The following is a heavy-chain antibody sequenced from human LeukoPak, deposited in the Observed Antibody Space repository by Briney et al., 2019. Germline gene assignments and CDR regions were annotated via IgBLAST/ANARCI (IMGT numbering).Heavy chain of an antibody. CDR2: IYYSGST. D-gene: IGHD3-9*01. CDR3: ARAWGHYDILTGYWGNWFDP. J-gene: IGHJ5*02. CDR1: GGSISSGDYF. V-gene: IGHV4-30-4*01. Sequence: PSQTLSLTCTVSGGSISSGDYFWSWIRQPPGKGLEWIGYIYYSGSTYYNPSLKSRVTISVDTSKNQFSLKLSSVTAADTAVYYCARAWGHYDILTGYWGNWFDPWGQGTLVTVSS.